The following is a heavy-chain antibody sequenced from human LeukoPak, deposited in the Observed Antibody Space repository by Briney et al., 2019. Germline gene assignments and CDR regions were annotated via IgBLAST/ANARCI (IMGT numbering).Heavy chain of an antibody. D-gene: IGHD1-26*01. Sequence: ASVKVSCKVSGYTLTELSMHWVRQAPGKGLEWVGGFDPEDGETIYAQKFQGRVTMTEDTSTDTAYMELSSLRSEDTAVYYCATDSLVGATDWYYFDYWGQGTLVTASS. CDR3: ATDSLVGATDWYYFDY. CDR1: GYTLTELS. CDR2: FDPEDGET. V-gene: IGHV1-24*01. J-gene: IGHJ4*02.